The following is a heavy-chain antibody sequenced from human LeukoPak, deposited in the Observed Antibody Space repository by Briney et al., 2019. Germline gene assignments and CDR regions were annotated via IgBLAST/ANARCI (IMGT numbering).Heavy chain of an antibody. J-gene: IGHJ6*03. Sequence: SETLSLTCAVYGGSFSGYYWSWIRQPPGKGLEWIGEINHSGSTNYNPSLKSRVTISVDTSKNQFSLKLSSVTAADTAVYYCASNRRSGYYYYYYYYMDVWGKGTTVTVSS. D-gene: IGHD3-22*01. V-gene: IGHV4-34*01. CDR3: ASNRRSGYYYYYYYYMDV. CDR1: GGSFSGYY. CDR2: INHSGST.